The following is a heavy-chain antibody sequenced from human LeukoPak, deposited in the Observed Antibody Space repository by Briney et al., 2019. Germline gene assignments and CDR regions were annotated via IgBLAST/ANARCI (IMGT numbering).Heavy chain of an antibody. V-gene: IGHV1-18*01. Sequence: ASVKVSCKASGYTFTSYGISWVRQAPGQGLEWMGWISAYNGNTNYAQKLQGRVTMTTDTSTSTAYMELRSLRSDDTAVYYCARDSSWLVRYYFDYWGQGTLVTVSS. CDR2: ISAYNGNT. D-gene: IGHD6-19*01. J-gene: IGHJ4*02. CDR3: ARDSSWLVRYYFDY. CDR1: GYTFTSYG.